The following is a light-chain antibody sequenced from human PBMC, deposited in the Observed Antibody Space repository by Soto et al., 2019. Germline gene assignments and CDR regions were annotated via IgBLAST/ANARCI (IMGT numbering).Light chain of an antibody. Sequence: SALTQPASVSGSPGQSITISCTGTSSDVGGYNYVSWYQQHPGKAPKLMIYDVSNRPSGVSNRFSGSKSGNTASLTISGLQAEDEADYYCSSYTSSSTLYVFGTGTKLPS. V-gene: IGLV2-14*01. J-gene: IGLJ1*01. CDR2: DVS. CDR1: SSDVGGYNY. CDR3: SSYTSSSTLYV.